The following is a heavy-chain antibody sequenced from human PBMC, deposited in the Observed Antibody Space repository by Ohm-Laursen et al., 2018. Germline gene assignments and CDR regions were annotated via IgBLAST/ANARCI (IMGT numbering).Heavy chain of an antibody. V-gene: IGHV4-39*02. CDR3: ARLGQTTASTKFDY. CDR1: GGSISSSSFY. J-gene: IGHJ4*02. Sequence: TLSLTCIVSGGSISSSSFYWGWIRQPPGKGLEWIGSIYHSGSTYYNPSLKSRVTISVDTSKNDFSLKVNSVTASDTAVYYCARLGQTTASTKFDYWGQGTLVTVSS. CDR2: IYHSGST. D-gene: IGHD4-17*01.